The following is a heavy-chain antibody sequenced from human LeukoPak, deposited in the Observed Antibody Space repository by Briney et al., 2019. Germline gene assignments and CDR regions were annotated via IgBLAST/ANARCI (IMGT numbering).Heavy chain of an antibody. V-gene: IGHV1-24*01. J-gene: IGHJ4*02. D-gene: IGHD2-2*01. CDR1: GYTLTELS. Sequence: EASVKVSCKVSGYTLTELSMHWVRQAPGKGLEWMGGFDPEDGETIYAQKFQGTVTMTEDTSTDTAYMELSSLRSEDTAVYYCATDLVGVVVPAAIPTFDYWGQGTLVTVSS. CDR3: ATDLVGVVVPAAIPTFDY. CDR2: FDPEDGET.